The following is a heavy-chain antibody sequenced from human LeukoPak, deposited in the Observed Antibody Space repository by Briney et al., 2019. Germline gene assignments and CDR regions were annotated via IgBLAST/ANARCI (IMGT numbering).Heavy chain of an antibody. J-gene: IGHJ4*02. CDR3: AKDREGTTFDN. CDR2: ISSSSTTI. CDR1: GFTFSSYS. V-gene: IGHV3-48*02. Sequence: GGSLRLSCAASGFTFSSYSMNWVRQAPGKGLEWISYISSSSTTIYYADSVKGRFTISRDNAKNSLYLQVNSLRDEDSAVYYCAKDREGTTFDNWGQGTLVTVSS. D-gene: IGHD1-7*01.